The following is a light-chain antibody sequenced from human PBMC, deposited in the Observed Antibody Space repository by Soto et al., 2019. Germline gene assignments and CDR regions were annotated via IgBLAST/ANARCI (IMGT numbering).Light chain of an antibody. Sequence: EIVLTQSPATLSLSPGERATLSCRASQSVSSSYLACYQQKPGQAPRLLIYVASSRATGSPDRFSGSWSGADFTFTISRLEPEDFAVDYWQQYGSSPPLFTFGPGNKVDIK. J-gene: IGKJ3*01. V-gene: IGKV3-20*01. CDR3: QQYGSSPPLFT. CDR1: QSVSSSY. CDR2: VAS.